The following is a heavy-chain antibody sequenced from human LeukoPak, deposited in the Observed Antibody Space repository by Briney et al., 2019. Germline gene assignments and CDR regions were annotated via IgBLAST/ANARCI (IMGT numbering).Heavy chain of an antibody. CDR1: GGSISSSSYY. V-gene: IGHV4-39*01. Sequence: SETLSLTCTVSGGSISSSSYYWGWIRQPPGKGLEWIGSIYYSGSTYYNPSLKSRVTISVDTSKNQFSLKLSSVTATDTAVFYCARQYTGIDYWGQGTLVTVSS. J-gene: IGHJ4*02. CDR3: ARQYTGIDY. D-gene: IGHD2-2*02. CDR2: IYYSGST.